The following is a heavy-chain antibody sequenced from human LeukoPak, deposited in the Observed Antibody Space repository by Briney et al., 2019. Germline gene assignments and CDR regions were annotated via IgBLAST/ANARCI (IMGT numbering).Heavy chain of an antibody. CDR3: ARESTMGNAFDI. Sequence: SETLSLTCTVSGGSISSYYWSWIRQPPGKGLEWIGYIYYSGSTNYNPSLKSRVTISVDTSKNQFSLKLSSVTAADTAVYYCARESTMGNAFDIWGQGTMVTVSS. J-gene: IGHJ3*02. D-gene: IGHD3-10*01. CDR2: IYYSGST. CDR1: GGSISSYY. V-gene: IGHV4-59*12.